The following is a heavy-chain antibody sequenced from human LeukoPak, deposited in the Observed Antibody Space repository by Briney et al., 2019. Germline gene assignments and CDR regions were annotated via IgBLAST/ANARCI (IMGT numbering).Heavy chain of an antibody. CDR2: ISGSGGNT. V-gene: IGHV3-23*01. CDR1: GFTFSSYA. Sequence: GGSLRLSCAASGFTFSSYAMSWVRQSPGKGLEWVSAISGSGGNTYSADSVKGRCTVSKDNSKKTLFLQMNRLRDEDTAVYYCAKGMSATSGYLELEYWGQGTLVIVSS. D-gene: IGHD3-22*01. CDR3: AKGMSATSGYLELEY. J-gene: IGHJ4*02.